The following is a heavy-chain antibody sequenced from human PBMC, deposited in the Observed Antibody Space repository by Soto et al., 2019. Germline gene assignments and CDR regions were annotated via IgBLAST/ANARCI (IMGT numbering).Heavy chain of an antibody. CDR1: GYTFTSYY. Sequence: ALVKLSCKASGYTFTSYYIHWVRQAPEQGLEWMGIINPSGGSTSYAQKFQGRVTMTRDTSTSTVYMELSSLRSEDTAVYYCARGLTYYYGSGSPLGWFDPWGQGTLVTVSS. J-gene: IGHJ5*02. CDR2: INPSGGST. V-gene: IGHV1-46*01. D-gene: IGHD3-10*01. CDR3: ARGLTYYYGSGSPLGWFDP.